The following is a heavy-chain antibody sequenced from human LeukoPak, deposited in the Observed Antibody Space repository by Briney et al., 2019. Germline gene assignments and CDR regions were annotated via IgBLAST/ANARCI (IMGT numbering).Heavy chain of an antibody. D-gene: IGHD6-13*01. CDR1: GFTFISSD. V-gene: IGHV3-21*01. CDR2: ISSNSRNT. CDR3: ARILSSSHAFDI. Sequence: GGSLRLSCAASGFTFISSDMNWVRQAPGKGLEWVASISSNSRNTHYADSLKGRFTISRDNAKNSLYLQMNSLRAEDTAVYYCARILSSSHAFDIWGQGTMVTVSS. J-gene: IGHJ3*02.